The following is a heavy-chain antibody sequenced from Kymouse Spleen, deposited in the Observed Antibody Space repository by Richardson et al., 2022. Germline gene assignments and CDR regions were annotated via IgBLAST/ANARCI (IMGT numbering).Heavy chain of an antibody. CDR1: GFTFSSYG. V-gene: IGHV3-30*18. D-gene: IGHD6-13*01. CDR2: ISYDGSNK. J-gene: IGHJ4*02. CDR3: AKDELAAAGTTFDY. Sequence: QVQLVESGGGVVQPGRSLRLSCAASGFTFSSYGMHWVRQAPGKGLEWVAVISYDGSNKYYADSVKGRFTISRDNSKNTLYLQMNSLRAEDTAVYYCAKDELAAAGTTFDYWGQGTLVTVSS.